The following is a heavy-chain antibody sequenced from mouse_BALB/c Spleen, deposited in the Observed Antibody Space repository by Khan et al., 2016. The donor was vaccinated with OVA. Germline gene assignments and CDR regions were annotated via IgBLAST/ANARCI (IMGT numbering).Heavy chain of an antibody. V-gene: IGHV1-87*01. Sequence: VQLQQSGTELARPGASVNLSCKASGYTFTGYWMQWVKQRPGQGLEWIGAIYPGDGNTRYTQKFKGKATLTADKSSSTAYMQLSSLASEDSAVYYCARRGITTGYFDYWGQGTTLTVSS. D-gene: IGHD1-1*01. CDR3: ARRGITTGYFDY. CDR2: IYPGDGNT. CDR1: GYTFTGYW. J-gene: IGHJ2*01.